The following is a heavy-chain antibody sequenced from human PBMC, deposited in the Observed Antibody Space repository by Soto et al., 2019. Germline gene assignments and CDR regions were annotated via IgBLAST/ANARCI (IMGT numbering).Heavy chain of an antibody. CDR2: IIPILGIA. CDR1: GGTFSSYT. D-gene: IGHD5-12*01. CDR3: ASVYSGYVLFDP. J-gene: IGHJ5*02. Sequence: SVKVSCKASGGTFSSYTISWVRQAPGQGLEWKGRIIPILGIANYAQKFQGRVTITADKSTSTAYMELSSLRFEDTAVYYCASVYSGYVLFDPWGQGTLVTVSS. V-gene: IGHV1-69*02.